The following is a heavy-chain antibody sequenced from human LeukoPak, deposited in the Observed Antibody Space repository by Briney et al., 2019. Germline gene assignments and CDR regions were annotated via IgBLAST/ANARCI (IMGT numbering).Heavy chain of an antibody. V-gene: IGHV3-30*04. D-gene: IGHD1-26*01. CDR1: GFTFGSYA. CDR3: ASGAGGWELLTKSTFDY. CDR2: ISYDGSNK. Sequence: GGSLRLSCAASGFTFGSYAFHWVRQAPGKGLEWVAVISYDGSNKYYADSVKGRFTISRDNSKNTLFLQMSSLRLEDTAVYYCASGAGGWELLTKSTFDYWGQGTLVTVSS. J-gene: IGHJ4*02.